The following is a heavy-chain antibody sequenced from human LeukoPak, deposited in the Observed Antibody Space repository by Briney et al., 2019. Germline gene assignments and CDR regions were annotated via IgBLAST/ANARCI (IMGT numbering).Heavy chain of an antibody. CDR3: ASVKRIYFDY. CDR2: IYTSGST. CDR1: GGSISSGSYY. D-gene: IGHD3-10*01. V-gene: IGHV4-61*09. Sequence: SQTLSLTCTVSGGSISSGSYYWSWIRQPAGKGLEWIGHIYTSGSTNYNPSLKSRVTISVDTSKNQFSLKLSSVTAADTAVYYCASVKRIYFDYWGQGTLVTVSS. J-gene: IGHJ4*02.